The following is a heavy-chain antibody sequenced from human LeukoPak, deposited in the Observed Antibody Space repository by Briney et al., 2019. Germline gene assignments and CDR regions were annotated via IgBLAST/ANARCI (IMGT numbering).Heavy chain of an antibody. D-gene: IGHD1-26*01. V-gene: IGHV3-48*03. CDR3: AKSRGSYWVPEFDY. CDR2: ISSSGSTI. Sequence: GGSLRLSCAASGFTFSSYEMNWVRQAPGKGLEWVSYISSSGSTIYYADSVKGRFTISRDNAKNSLYLQMNSLRAEDTAIYYCAKSRGSYWVPEFDYWGQGTLVTVSS. J-gene: IGHJ4*02. CDR1: GFTFSSYE.